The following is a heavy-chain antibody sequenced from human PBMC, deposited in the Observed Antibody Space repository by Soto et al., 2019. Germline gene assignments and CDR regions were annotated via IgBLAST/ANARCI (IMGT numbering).Heavy chain of an antibody. D-gene: IGHD2-15*01. Sequence: QVQRVQSGAEVKKPGASVKVSCKASGYTFDRYGISWVRQAPGQGLEWMGWISTYNGNTNYAQKLKGRVTMTTDTFTSTAYMELRSLTSDDTAVYYCAREGYCSSGSCALYSHEYFGMDVWGQGTTVTVSS. CDR1: GYTFDRYG. J-gene: IGHJ6*02. V-gene: IGHV1-18*01. CDR3: AREGYCSSGSCALYSHEYFGMDV. CDR2: ISTYNGNT.